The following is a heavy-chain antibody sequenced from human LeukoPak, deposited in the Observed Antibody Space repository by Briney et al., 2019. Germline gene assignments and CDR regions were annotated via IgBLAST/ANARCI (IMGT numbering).Heavy chain of an antibody. CDR2: IYYSGST. CDR3: ARVSVTGSWYWFDP. CDR1: GGSISSSSYY. D-gene: IGHD6-13*01. V-gene: IGHV4-61*01. J-gene: IGHJ5*02. Sequence: SETLSLTCTVSGGSISSSSYYWSWIRQLPGKGLEWIGYIYYSGSTNYNPSLKSRVTISVDTSKNQFSLKLSSVTAADTAVYYCARVSVTGSWYWFDPWGQGTLVTVSS.